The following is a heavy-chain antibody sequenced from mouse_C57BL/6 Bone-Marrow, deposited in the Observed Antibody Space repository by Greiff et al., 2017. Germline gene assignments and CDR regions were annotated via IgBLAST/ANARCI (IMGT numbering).Heavy chain of an antibody. CDR2: IYWDDDK. J-gene: IGHJ1*03. CDR3: ARRGYGSSFNWYFDV. V-gene: IGHV8-12*01. CDR1: GFSLSTSGMG. Sequence: QVTLKESGPGILQSSQTLSLTCSFSGFSLSTSGMGVSWIRQPSGKGLEWLAHIYWDDDKRYNPSLKSRLTISKDTSRNQGFLKITSVDTADTATYYCARRGYGSSFNWYFDVWGTGTTVTVSS. D-gene: IGHD1-1*01.